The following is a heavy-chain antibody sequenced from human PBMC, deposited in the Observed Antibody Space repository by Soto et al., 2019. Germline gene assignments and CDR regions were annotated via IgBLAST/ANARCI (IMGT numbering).Heavy chain of an antibody. CDR3: AKFFVETGSNSGWPWSFHY. D-gene: IGHD6-25*01. CDR1: GFTFSNYA. CDR2: ISGSGGTT. J-gene: IGHJ4*02. Sequence: EVQLLESGGGLVQPGRSLRLSCAASGFTFSNYAMSWVRQAPGQGLDWVSAISGSGGTTYYADSVKGRFTISRDNSKNTLVLQMNSLRAEDAAVYYCAKFFVETGSNSGWPWSFHYWGQGPLVTVSS. V-gene: IGHV3-23*01.